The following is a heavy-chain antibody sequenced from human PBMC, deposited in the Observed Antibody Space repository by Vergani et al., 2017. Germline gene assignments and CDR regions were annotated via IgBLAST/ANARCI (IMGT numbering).Heavy chain of an antibody. CDR2: IYYSGST. D-gene: IGHD3-3*01. CDR3: ARVLDSSYYHSHYYYYGMDV. Sequence: QVQLQESGPGLVKPSETLSLTCTVSGGSISSYYWSWIRQPPGKGLEWIGYIYYSGSTNYNPSLKSRVTISVDTSKNQFSLKLSSVTAADTAVYYCARVLDSSYYHSHYYYYGMDVWGQGP. CDR1: GGSISSYY. J-gene: IGHJ6*02. V-gene: IGHV4-59*01.